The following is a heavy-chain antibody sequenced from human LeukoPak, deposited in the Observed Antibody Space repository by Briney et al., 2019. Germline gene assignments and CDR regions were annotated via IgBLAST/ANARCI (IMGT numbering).Heavy chain of an antibody. V-gene: IGHV4-59*06. D-gene: IGHD3-10*02. Sequence: KPSETLSLTCTVSGGSISSYYWSWIRQLPGKGLEWIGYIYYSGSTYYNPSLKSRVTISVDTSKNQFSLKLSSVTAADTAVYYCARDVRGIGGMDVWGQGTTVTVSS. J-gene: IGHJ6*02. CDR1: GGSISSYY. CDR3: ARDVRGIGGMDV. CDR2: IYYSGST.